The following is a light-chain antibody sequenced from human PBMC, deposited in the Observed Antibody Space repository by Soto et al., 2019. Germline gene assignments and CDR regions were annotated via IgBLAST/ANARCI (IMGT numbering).Light chain of an antibody. V-gene: IGKV3-11*01. J-gene: IGKJ1*01. CDR1: KSVSSY. CDR2: QTS. Sequence: EIVLTQSPATLSLSPGERATPSCRASKSVSSYLAWYQQKSGQAPRLLIYQTSLRAAGIPARFSASGSGTDFTLTISDVQPEDFALYYCHQRQSWPRTFGQGTKVDIK. CDR3: HQRQSWPRT.